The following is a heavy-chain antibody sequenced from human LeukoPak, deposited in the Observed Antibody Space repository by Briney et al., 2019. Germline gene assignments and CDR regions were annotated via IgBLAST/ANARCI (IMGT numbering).Heavy chain of an antibody. CDR3: ARDGGSSWYFDY. CDR2: ISSSGNTT. D-gene: IGHD6-13*01. V-gene: IGHV3-11*04. Sequence: GGSLRLSCAAAGFTFSDYYMSWIRQAPGKGLECVSYISSSGNTTYHADSVKGRFTISRDNAKNSLYLQMSSLRAEDTAVYYCARDGGSSWYFDYWGQGTLVTVSS. J-gene: IGHJ4*02. CDR1: GFTFSDYY.